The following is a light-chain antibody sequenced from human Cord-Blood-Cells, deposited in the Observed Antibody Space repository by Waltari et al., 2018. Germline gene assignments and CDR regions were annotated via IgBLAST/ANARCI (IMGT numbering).Light chain of an antibody. V-gene: IGLV2-23*02. CDR2: EVS. CDR1: SRDVGSYNL. J-gene: IGLJ3*02. Sequence: QSALTQPASVSGSAGQSITISCTGTSRDVGSYNLVSWYQQHPGKAPKLMIYEVSKRPSGVSNRFSGSKSGNTASLTISGLQSEDEADYYCCSYAGSSTWVFGGGTKLTVL. CDR3: CSYAGSSTWV.